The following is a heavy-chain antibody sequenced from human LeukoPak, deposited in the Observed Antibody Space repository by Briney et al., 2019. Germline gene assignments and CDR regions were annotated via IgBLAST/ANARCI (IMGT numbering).Heavy chain of an antibody. J-gene: IGHJ3*02. CDR3: ARAVLTMVRVSFAFDI. CDR2: IYYSGST. D-gene: IGHD3-10*01. Sequence: SETLSLTCTVSGGSISSYYWSWIRQPPGKGLEWIGYIYYSGSTNDNPSLKSRVTISVDTSKNQFSLKLSSVTAADTAVYYCARAVLTMVRVSFAFDIWGEGTMVTVSS. V-gene: IGHV4-59*01. CDR1: GGSISSYY.